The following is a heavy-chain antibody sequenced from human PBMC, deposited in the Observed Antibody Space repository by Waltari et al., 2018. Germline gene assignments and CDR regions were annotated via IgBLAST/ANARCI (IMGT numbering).Heavy chain of an antibody. CDR2: VHASGTT. Sequence: QVQLQESGPGLVKPSETLSLICTVSSGSVSRYYWNWIRQSAGKGLEWIGNVHASGTTKDNPSLRGRVTVSLDTSKNQFSLKLTSVTAADTAVYYCARHQDWVVVSATWFDPWGQGTLVTVSS. D-gene: IGHD2-21*02. J-gene: IGHJ5*02. CDR1: SGSVSRYY. V-gene: IGHV4-4*07. CDR3: ARHQDWVVVSATWFDP.